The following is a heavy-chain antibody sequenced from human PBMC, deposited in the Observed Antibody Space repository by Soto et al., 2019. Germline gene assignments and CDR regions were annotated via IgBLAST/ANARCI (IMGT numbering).Heavy chain of an antibody. V-gene: IGHV3-23*01. Sequence: EVQLLESGGGLVQPGGSLRLSCAASGFTFSSYAMSWVRQAPGKGLEWVSAISGSGGSTYYADSVKGRFTISRDNSKNTLYLQMNSLRAEETAVYYCVNLRFLEWTYFDYWGQGTLVTVSS. CDR1: GFTFSSYA. CDR2: ISGSGGST. D-gene: IGHD3-3*01. J-gene: IGHJ4*02. CDR3: VNLRFLEWTYFDY.